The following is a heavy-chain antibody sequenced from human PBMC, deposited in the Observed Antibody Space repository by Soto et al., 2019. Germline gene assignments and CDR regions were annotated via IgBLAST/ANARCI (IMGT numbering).Heavy chain of an antibody. CDR1: GGTFSSYA. D-gene: IGHD6-19*01. CDR3: ASRADYPIGYSSGWYGVY. Sequence: LNVSCKTSGGTFSSYAISWVRQAPGQRLEWMGWINAGNGNTKYSQKFQGRVTITRDTSASTAYMELSSLRSEDTAVYYCASRADYPIGYSSGWYGVYWGQGTLVTVSS. J-gene: IGHJ4*02. V-gene: IGHV1-3*01. CDR2: INAGNGNT.